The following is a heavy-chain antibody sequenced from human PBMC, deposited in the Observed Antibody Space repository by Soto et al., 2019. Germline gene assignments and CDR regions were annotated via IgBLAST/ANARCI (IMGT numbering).Heavy chain of an antibody. CDR1: GGSISSGDYY. Sequence: SETLSLTCTVSGGSISSGDYYWSWIRQPPGKGLEWIGYIYYSGSTYYNPSLKSRVTISVDTSKNQFSLKLSSVTAADTAVYYCARGFNYDFWSGSWFDPWGQGTLVTVS. CDR2: IYYSGST. CDR3: ARGFNYDFWSGSWFDP. V-gene: IGHV4-30-4*01. D-gene: IGHD3-3*01. J-gene: IGHJ5*02.